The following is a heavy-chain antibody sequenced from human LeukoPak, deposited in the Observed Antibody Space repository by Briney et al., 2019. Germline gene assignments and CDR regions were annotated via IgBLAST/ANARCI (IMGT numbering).Heavy chain of an antibody. CDR1: GYTFTSYG. D-gene: IGHD4-11*01. V-gene: IGHV1-18*01. CDR2: ISAYNGNT. CDR3: ARDRLLFSVYSNPRFDY. Sequence: ASVTVSCKASGYTFTSYGISWVRQAPGQGLEWMGWISAYNGNTNYAQKLQGRVTMTTDTSTSTAYMELRSLRSDDTAVYYCARDRLLFSVYSNPRFDYWGQGTLVTVSS. J-gene: IGHJ4*02.